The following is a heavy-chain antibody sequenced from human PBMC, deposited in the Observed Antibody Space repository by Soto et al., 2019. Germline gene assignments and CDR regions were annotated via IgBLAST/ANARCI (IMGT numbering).Heavy chain of an antibody. D-gene: IGHD3-22*01. CDR3: ARIGEDSSGHNWFDP. Sequence: GASVKVSCKASGYTFTSYGISWVRQAPGQGLEWMGWISAYNGNTNYAQKLQGRVTTTTDTSTSTAYMELRSLRSDDTAVYYCARIGEDSSGHNWFDPWGQGTLVTVSS. V-gene: IGHV1-18*01. CDR1: GYTFTSYG. J-gene: IGHJ5*02. CDR2: ISAYNGNT.